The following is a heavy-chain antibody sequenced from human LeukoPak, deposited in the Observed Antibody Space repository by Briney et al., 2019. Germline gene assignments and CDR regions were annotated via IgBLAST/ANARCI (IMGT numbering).Heavy chain of an antibody. CDR1: GDSVSSNSAA. CDR2: TYYRSKWYN. CDR3: ARGGGTATKQQQLVPKAGRSYYFDY. V-gene: IGHV6-1*01. Sequence: SQTLSLTCAISGDSVSSNSAAWNWIRQSPSRGLEWLGRTYYRSKWYNDYAVSVKSRITINPDTSKNQFSLQLNSVTPEDTAVYYCARGGGTATKQQQLVPKAGRSYYFDYWGQGTLVTVSS. J-gene: IGHJ4*02. D-gene: IGHD6-13*01.